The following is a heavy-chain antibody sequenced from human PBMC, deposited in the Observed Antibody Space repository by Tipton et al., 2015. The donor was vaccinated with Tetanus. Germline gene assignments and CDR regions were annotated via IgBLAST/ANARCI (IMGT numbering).Heavy chain of an antibody. J-gene: IGHJ5*02. Sequence: GLVKPSETLSLTCTVHGGSLSRYYWSWIRQSPGKGLEWIGEISQSGSTKYNPSLKSRVTISVDTSKNQFSLKLSSVTATDTAVYYCAAQIIPTDRGGWFDPWGQGTLVTVSS. D-gene: IGHD3-3*01. V-gene: IGHV4-34*01. CDR2: ISQSGST. CDR3: AAQIIPTDRGGWFDP. CDR1: GGSLSRYY.